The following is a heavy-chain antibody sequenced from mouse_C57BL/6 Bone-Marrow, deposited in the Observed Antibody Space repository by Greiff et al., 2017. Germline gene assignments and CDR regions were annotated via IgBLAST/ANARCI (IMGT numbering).Heavy chain of an antibody. J-gene: IGHJ4*01. V-gene: IGHV1-62-2*01. CDR3: ARHEEGLRLRGYAMDY. Sequence: VKLQESGAELVKPGASVKLSCKASGYTFTEYTIHWVKQRSGQGLEWIGWFYPGSGSIKYNEKFKDKATLTADKSSSTVYMELSRLTSEDSAVYFCARHEEGLRLRGYAMDYWGQGTSGTVSS. CDR1: GYTFTEYT. CDR2: FYPGSGSI. D-gene: IGHD3-2*02.